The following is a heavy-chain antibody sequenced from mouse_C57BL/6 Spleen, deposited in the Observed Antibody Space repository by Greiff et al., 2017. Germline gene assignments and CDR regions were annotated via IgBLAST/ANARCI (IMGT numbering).Heavy chain of an antibody. J-gene: IGHJ3*01. Sequence: QVNLKECGPGILQSSQTLSLTCSFSGFSLSTSGMGVSWIRQPSGKGLEWLAHIYWDDDKRYNPYLKSRLTISKDTSRNQVFLKITSVDTADTATYYCARREGFWDWFAYWGQGTLVTVSA. D-gene: IGHD4-1*01. CDR2: IYWDDDK. V-gene: IGHV8-12*01. CDR3: ARREGFWDWFAY. CDR1: GFSLSTSGMG.